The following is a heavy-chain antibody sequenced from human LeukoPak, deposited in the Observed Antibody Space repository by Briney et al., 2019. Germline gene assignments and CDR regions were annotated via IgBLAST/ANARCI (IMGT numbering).Heavy chain of an antibody. V-gene: IGHV4-59*12. J-gene: IGHJ4*02. CDR2: IYYSGST. CDR1: GGSISSYY. D-gene: IGHD6-13*01. CDR3: ARDSSSWFYFDY. Sequence: SETLSLTCTVSGGSISSYYWSWIRQPPGKGLEWIGYIYYSGSTNYNPSLKSRVTISIDKSKIQFSLKLTSVTAADTAVYYCARDSSSWFYFDYWGQGTLVTVSS.